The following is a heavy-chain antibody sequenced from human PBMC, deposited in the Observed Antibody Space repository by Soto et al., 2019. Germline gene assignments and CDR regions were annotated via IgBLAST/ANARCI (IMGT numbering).Heavy chain of an antibody. CDR1: GYTFTSYY. D-gene: IGHD6-19*01. Sequence: QVQLVQSGAEVKKPGASVKVSCKASGYTFTSYYMHWVRQAPGQGLEWMGIINPSGGSTSYVQKFKGRVTMTRDTSTSTVYMELSRLRSEDTAMYYRARVEVAGTAYRSGWYSYWGQGTLVTVSS. CDR2: INPSGGST. V-gene: IGHV1-46*01. CDR3: ARVEVAGTAYRSGWYSY. J-gene: IGHJ4*02.